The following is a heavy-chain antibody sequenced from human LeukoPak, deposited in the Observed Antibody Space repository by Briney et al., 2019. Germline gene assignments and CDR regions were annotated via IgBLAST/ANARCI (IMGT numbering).Heavy chain of an antibody. CDR2: INSDGSST. J-gene: IGHJ6*02. Sequence: GGSLRLSCGASGFTFSSYAMSWVRQAPGKGPVWVSRINSDGSSTIYADSVKGRFTISRDNAKSTLYLQMNSLRAEDTAVYYCARSYGMDVWGQGTTVTVSS. V-gene: IGHV3-74*01. CDR1: GFTFSSYA. CDR3: ARSYGMDV.